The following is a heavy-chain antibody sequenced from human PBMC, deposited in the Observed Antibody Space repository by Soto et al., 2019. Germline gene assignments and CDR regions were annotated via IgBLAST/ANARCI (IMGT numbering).Heavy chain of an antibody. V-gene: IGHV1-46*01. CDR2: INPSGGST. D-gene: IGHD2-15*01. J-gene: IGHJ4*02. CDR1: GYTFTSYY. Sequence: ASVKVSCKASGYTFTSYYMHWVRQAPEQGLEWMGIINPSGGSTSYAQKFQGRVTMTRDTSTSTVYMELSSLRSEDTAVYYCARDGVVVPATPAYFDYWGQGTLDPVSS. CDR3: ARDGVVVPATPAYFDY.